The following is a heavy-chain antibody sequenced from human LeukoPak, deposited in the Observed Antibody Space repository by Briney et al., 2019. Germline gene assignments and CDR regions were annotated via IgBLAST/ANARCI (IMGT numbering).Heavy chain of an antibody. CDR2: VNHSGST. V-gene: IGHV4-34*01. J-gene: IGHJ6*03. CDR1: GVSFSGYY. CDR3: ARRSSSGYYYYYYYMDV. Sequence: SETLSLTCAVYGVSFSGYYWSWIRQPPGKGLEWIGEVNHSGSTNYNPSLKSRVTISVDTSKNQFSLKLSSVTAADTAVYYCARRSSSGYYYYYYYMDVWGKGTTVTVSS. D-gene: IGHD3-22*01.